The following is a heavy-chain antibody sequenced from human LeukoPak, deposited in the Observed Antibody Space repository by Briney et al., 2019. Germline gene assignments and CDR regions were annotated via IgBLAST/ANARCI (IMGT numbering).Heavy chain of an antibody. CDR1: GFTFS. D-gene: IGHD3-10*01. V-gene: IGHV3-13*01. Sequence: GGSLRLSCAASGFTFSRKGLEWVSAIGTAGDTYYPGSVKGRFTISRENAKNSLYLQMNSLRAGDTAVYYCAGNLGYYYGSEFPYGMDVWGQGTTVIVSS. CDR3: AGNLGYYYGSEFPYGMDV. CDR2: IGTAGDT. J-gene: IGHJ6*02.